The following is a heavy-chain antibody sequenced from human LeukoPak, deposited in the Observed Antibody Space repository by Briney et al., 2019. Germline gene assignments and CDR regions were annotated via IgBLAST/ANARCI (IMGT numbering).Heavy chain of an antibody. CDR3: ARDSGYTGYALDL. J-gene: IGHJ5*02. CDR2: IYSGDST. CDR1: GFSVSNNY. Sequence: GGSLRLSCAASGFSVSNNYMGWVRQAPGKGLEWVSIIYSGDSTYYLDSVKGRFTISRDNSKHTLYLQMYSLRPEDTAVYYCARDSGYTGYALDLWGQGNLVTVSS. V-gene: IGHV3-66*01. D-gene: IGHD5-12*01.